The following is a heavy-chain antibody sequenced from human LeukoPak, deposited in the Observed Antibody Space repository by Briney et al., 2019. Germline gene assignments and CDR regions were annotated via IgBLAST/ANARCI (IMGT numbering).Heavy chain of an antibody. CDR3: ASVRGYSSGWYASGFDP. CDR2: IYQSGST. J-gene: IGHJ5*02. Sequence: SETLSLTCTVSGDSISSSSYYWTWIRQPPGKGLEWIGSIYQSGSTYYNPSLKSRVTISLDTSKNQFSLKLSSVTAADTAVYYCASVRGYSSGWYASGFDPWGQGTLVTVSS. V-gene: IGHV4-39*07. D-gene: IGHD6-19*01. CDR1: GDSISSSSYY.